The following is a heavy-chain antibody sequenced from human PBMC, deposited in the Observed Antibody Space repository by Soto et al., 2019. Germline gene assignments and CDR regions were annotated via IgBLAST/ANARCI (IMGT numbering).Heavy chain of an antibody. CDR2: INPNSGGT. D-gene: IGHD4-17*01. V-gene: IGHV1-2*04. CDR3: AREVNDYGDSRSYYYYLDV. CDR1: GYPFTGYY. J-gene: IGHJ6*03. Sequence: ASVKLSCKSSGYPFTGYYIHWVRQAPGQGLEWMGWINPNSGGTNYAQKFQGWVTMTRDTSISTAYMELSRLRSDDTAVYYCAREVNDYGDSRSYYYYLDVWGKGTTVTVSS.